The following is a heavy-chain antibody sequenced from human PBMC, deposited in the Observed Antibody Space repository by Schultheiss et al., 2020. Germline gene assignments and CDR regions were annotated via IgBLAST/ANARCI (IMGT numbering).Heavy chain of an antibody. J-gene: IGHJ4*02. Sequence: GESLKISCAASGFTFSNAWMSWVRQAPGKGLEWVSAISGSGTNTYYADSVKGRFTISRDNARNTLYLQMNSLRAEDTAVYYCARDRGFGDYWGQGNLVTVSS. D-gene: IGHD3-10*01. V-gene: IGHV3-23*01. CDR2: ISGSGTNT. CDR1: GFTFSNAW. CDR3: ARDRGFGDY.